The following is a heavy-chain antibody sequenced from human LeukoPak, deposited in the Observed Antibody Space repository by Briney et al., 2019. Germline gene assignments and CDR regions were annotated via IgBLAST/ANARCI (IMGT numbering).Heavy chain of an antibody. J-gene: IGHJ3*02. Sequence: PSETLSLTCTVSGGSISSGGYYWSWIRQHPGKGLEWIGYIYYSGSTYYNPPLKSRVTISVDTSKNQFSLKLSSVTAADTAVYYCARDHARYGSGSYRAFDIWGQGTMVTVSS. CDR2: IYYSGST. CDR3: ARDHARYGSGSYRAFDI. CDR1: GGSISSGGYY. D-gene: IGHD3-10*01. V-gene: IGHV4-31*03.